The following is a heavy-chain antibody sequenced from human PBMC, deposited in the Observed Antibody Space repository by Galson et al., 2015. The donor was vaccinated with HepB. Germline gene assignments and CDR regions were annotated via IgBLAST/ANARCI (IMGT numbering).Heavy chain of an antibody. CDR1: GFTFSNYW. J-gene: IGHJ4*02. V-gene: IGHV3-7*03. Sequence: SLRLSCAVAGFTFSNYWMTWVRQAPGKGLEWVASTKEDGSEKWYGDSVKGRFTMSRDNTRNSVYLQMSSLRAEDTAVYYCASYGSSWSQFDNWGQGTLVTVSS. CDR2: TKEDGSEK. CDR3: ASYGSSWSQFDN. D-gene: IGHD6-13*01.